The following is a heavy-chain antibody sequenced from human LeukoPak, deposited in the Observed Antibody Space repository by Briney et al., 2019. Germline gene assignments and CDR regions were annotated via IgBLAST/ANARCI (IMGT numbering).Heavy chain of an antibody. CDR3: ARYNDEDFYYSMDY. Sequence: SGTLSLTCGVSGGSISSSNWWSWVRQSPGKGLELIGEIYHSGRTNYNPSLKRRVTISVDKSKNQFSLKLTSVTAADTAVYYCARYNDEDFYYSMDYWGQGTTVTVSS. J-gene: IGHJ6*01. CDR1: GGSISSSNW. D-gene: IGHD1-1*01. V-gene: IGHV4-4*02. CDR2: IYHSGRT.